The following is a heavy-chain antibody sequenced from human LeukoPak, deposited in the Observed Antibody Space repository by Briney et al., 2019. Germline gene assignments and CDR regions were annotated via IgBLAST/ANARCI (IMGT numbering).Heavy chain of an antibody. J-gene: IGHJ5*02. D-gene: IGHD2-2*03. V-gene: IGHV4-34*01. CDR3: ARHGLGLNWFDP. CDR1: GGSFSGYY. Sequence: SETLSLTCAVYGGSFSGYYWSWIRQPPGKGLEWIGEINHSGSTNYNPSLKSRVTISVDTSKNQFSLKLSSVTAADTAVYYCARHGLGLNWFDPWGQGTLVTVSS. CDR2: INHSGST.